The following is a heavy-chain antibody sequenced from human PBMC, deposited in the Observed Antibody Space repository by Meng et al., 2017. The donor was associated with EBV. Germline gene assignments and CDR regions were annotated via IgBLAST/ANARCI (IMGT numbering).Heavy chain of an antibody. V-gene: IGHV1-3*01. CDR3: ARSGATIFGVVIPTYYFDY. J-gene: IGHJ4*02. D-gene: IGHD3-3*01. Sequence: VLLLQFGAESQKPGASVKVSCKASGFSFTRYAMHWVRQAPGQRLEWMGWTNAGNGNTKYSQKFQGRVTITRDTSASTAYMELSSLRSEDTAVYYCARSGATIFGVVIPTYYFDYWGQGTLVTVSS. CDR1: GFSFTRYA. CDR2: TNAGNGNT.